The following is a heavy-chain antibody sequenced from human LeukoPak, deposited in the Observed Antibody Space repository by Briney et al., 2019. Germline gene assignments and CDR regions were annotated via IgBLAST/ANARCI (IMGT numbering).Heavy chain of an antibody. Sequence: PGGSLRLSCAASGFTFSSYFMNWVRQAPGKGLEWVANIKPDGSETYYVDSVKGRFTIPRDNTKNSLYLQMKSLRAEDTAVYYCARGGSWSFDYWGQGTLVSVSS. D-gene: IGHD3-10*01. CDR2: IKPDGSET. V-gene: IGHV3-7*01. CDR3: ARGGSWSFDY. J-gene: IGHJ4*02. CDR1: GFTFSSYF.